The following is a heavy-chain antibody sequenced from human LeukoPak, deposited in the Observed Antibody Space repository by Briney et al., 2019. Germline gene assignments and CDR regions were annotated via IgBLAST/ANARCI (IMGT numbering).Heavy chain of an antibody. CDR1: GFTFSSYW. D-gene: IGHD1-7*01. V-gene: IGHV3-74*01. CDR3: ARTTSMNYVGDAFHI. J-gene: IGHJ3*02. CDR2: INSDGSGT. Sequence: GGSLRLSCAASGFTFSSYWFHWVRQAPGKGLVWVSRINSDGSGTTYADSVKGRFTISRDNAKSTLFLQMNSLRAEDTALYYCARTTSMNYVGDAFHIWGQGTMVTVSS.